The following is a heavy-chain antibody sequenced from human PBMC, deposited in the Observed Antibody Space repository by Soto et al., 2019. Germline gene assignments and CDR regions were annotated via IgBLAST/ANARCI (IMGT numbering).Heavy chain of an antibody. CDR1: GYTFTGYY. V-gene: IGHV1-2*04. CDR2: INPNSGGT. CDR3: ARDSLGYCSSTSCYTRNWFDP. D-gene: IGHD2-2*01. Sequence: ASVKVSCKASGYTFTGYYMHWVRQAPGQGLEWMGWINPNSGGTNYAQKFQGWITMTRDTSISTAYMELSRLRSDDTAVYYCARDSLGYCSSTSCYTRNWFDPWGQGTLVTVSS. J-gene: IGHJ5*02.